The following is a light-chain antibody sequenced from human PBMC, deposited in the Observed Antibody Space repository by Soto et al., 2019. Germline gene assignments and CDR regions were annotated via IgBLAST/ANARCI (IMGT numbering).Light chain of an antibody. J-gene: IGKJ1*01. Sequence: EIVLTQSPATLSSFPGDRVTLSCRASQAVNTRLAWYQHRPGQAPRLLIYQTSIRAAGIPARFSASGTGTDFTLTTSDVQPEDFAVYYCHQRQSWPRTFGQGTKVDIX. CDR2: QTS. CDR1: QAVNTR. V-gene: IGKV3D-11*01. CDR3: HQRQSWPRT.